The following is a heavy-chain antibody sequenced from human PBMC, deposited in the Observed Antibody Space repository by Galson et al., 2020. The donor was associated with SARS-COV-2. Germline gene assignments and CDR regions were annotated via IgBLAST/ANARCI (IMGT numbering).Heavy chain of an antibody. J-gene: IGHJ4*02. CDR1: GFTFSSYE. CDR2: ISSSGSTI. Sequence: GESLKISCAASGFTFSSYEMNWVRQAPGKGLEWVSYISSSGSTIYNADSVKGRFAISRDNAKNSLYLQMNGLRAEDTAVYYCARENHVRAGGLVPYYLDDWGQGTLVTVSS. V-gene: IGHV3-48*03. D-gene: IGHD2-8*02. CDR3: ARENHVRAGGLVPYYLDD.